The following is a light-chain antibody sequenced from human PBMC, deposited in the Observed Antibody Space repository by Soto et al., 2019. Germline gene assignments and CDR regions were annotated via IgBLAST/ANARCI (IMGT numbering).Light chain of an antibody. CDR3: GTWDSNLSAVV. Sequence: QSVLTQPPSVSATPGQKVTISCSGSSSHIGNNYVSWYQQLPGTAPKPLIYENNKRPSGIPDRFSASKSGTSATLGITGLQTGDEADYYCGTWDSNLSAVVFGGGTKVTVL. V-gene: IGLV1-51*02. J-gene: IGLJ2*01. CDR1: SSHIGNNY. CDR2: ENN.